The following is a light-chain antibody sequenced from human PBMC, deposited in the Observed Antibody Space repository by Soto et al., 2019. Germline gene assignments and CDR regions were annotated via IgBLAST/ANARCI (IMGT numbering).Light chain of an antibody. CDR3: QTWGTGIHVV. V-gene: IGLV4-69*01. CDR2: LNSDGSH. Sequence: QLVLTQSPSASASLGASVKLTCTLSSGHTNYAIAWHQQQPEKGPRYLMMLNSDGSHIKGDGIPDRFSGSRSGAERYLTISSLQSEDEADYYCQTWGTGIHVVFGGGTKLTVL. CDR1: SGHTNYA. J-gene: IGLJ2*01.